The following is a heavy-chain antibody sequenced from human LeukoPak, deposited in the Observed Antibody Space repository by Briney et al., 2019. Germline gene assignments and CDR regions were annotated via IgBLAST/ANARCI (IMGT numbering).Heavy chain of an antibody. CDR3: ARGGLETAVKYFFDY. Sequence: TGGSLRLSCAASGFTVSSNYMSWVRQAPGKGLEWVSVIYSGGSTYYADSVKGRFTISRDNSKNTVYLQINTLRVEDTAVYYCARGGLETAVKYFFDYWGQGTLITVSS. J-gene: IGHJ4*02. CDR2: IYSGGST. CDR1: GFTVSSNY. D-gene: IGHD1-1*01. V-gene: IGHV3-53*01.